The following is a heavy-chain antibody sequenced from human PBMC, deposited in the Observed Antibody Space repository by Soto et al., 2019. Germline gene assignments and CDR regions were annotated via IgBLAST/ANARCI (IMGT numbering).Heavy chain of an antibody. J-gene: IGHJ6*02. CDR1: GFTFGDYA. CDR2: IRSKAYGGTT. Sequence: GGSLRLSCTASGFTFGDYAMSWFRQAPGKGLEWVGFIRSKAYGGTTEYAASVKGRFTISRDDSKSIAYLQMNSLKTEDTAVYYCTRPRGKSYYYYGMDVWGQGTTVTVSS. V-gene: IGHV3-49*03. CDR3: TRPRGKSYYYYGMDV.